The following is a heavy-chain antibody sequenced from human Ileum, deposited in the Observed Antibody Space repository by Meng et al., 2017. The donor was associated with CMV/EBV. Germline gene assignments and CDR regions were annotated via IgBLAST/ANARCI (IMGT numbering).Heavy chain of an antibody. CDR2: IHIGGTT. V-gene: IGHV4-4*07. Sequence: QGPLQRPGPHLAKPTGTLSLTSPVSSDSVVRNYWTWIRQPAGKGLESIGRIHIGGTTDYNPSLKSRVTMSVDTSKNQLSLKLTSVTAADTAVYYCARGYCSGATCYPYYFDYWGQGTLVTVSS. D-gene: IGHD2-15*01. J-gene: IGHJ4*02. CDR1: SDSVVRNY. CDR3: ARGYCSGATCYPYYFDY.